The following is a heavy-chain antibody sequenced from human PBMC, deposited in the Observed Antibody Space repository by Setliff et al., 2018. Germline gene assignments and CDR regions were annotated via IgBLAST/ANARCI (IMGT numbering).Heavy chain of an antibody. Sequence: GASVKVSCKASGYTFSTYGIAWVRQAPGQGLEWMGWISPYNGYIIYAHKFQGRVTMTRDTSTSTAYMELSSLRSEDTAVYFCARGALVLQFLEWLPRFYYMDVWGKGTTVTVSS. CDR2: ISPYNGYI. D-gene: IGHD3-3*01. J-gene: IGHJ6*03. V-gene: IGHV1-18*01. CDR1: GYTFSTYG. CDR3: ARGALVLQFLEWLPRFYYMDV.